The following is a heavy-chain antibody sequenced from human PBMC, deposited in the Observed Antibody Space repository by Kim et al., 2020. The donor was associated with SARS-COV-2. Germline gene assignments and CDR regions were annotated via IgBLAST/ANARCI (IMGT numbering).Heavy chain of an antibody. CDR3: ASNLAVLLWFRELGYYFDY. Sequence: GGSLRLSCAASGFTFSSYAMHWVRQAPGKGLEWVAVISYDGSNKYYADSVKGRFTISRDNSKNTLYLQMNSLRAEDTAVYYCASNLAVLLWFRELGYYFDYWGQGTLVTVSS. J-gene: IGHJ4*02. V-gene: IGHV3-30-3*01. CDR2: ISYDGSNK. D-gene: IGHD3-10*01. CDR1: GFTFSSYA.